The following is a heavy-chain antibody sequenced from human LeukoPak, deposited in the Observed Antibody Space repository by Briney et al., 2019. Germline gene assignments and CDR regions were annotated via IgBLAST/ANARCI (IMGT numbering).Heavy chain of an antibody. D-gene: IGHD2-2*01. CDR1: GYTFTGYY. V-gene: IGHV1-2*04. J-gene: IGHJ3*02. CDR2: VNPNSGGT. Sequence: ASVKVSCKASGYTFTGYYMHWVRQAPGQGLEWMGWVNPNSGGTNYAQKFQGWVTMTRDTSISTAYMELSRLTSDDTAVYYCARAGLTVPSAFDIWGQGTMVTVSS. CDR3: ARAGLTVPSAFDI.